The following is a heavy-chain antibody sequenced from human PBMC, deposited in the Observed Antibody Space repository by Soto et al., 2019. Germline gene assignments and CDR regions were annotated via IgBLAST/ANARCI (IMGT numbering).Heavy chain of an antibody. CDR1: GGSMNDYY. CDR3: ARRGGEYYFDS. Sequence: PXXTLSLPCTVSGGSMNDYYWSWIRQPPGKGLEWIGYIYYSGSTYYSPSLKSRVTISVDTSKNQFILRLRSVTAADTAVYYCARRGGEYYFDSWGQGTLVTVSS. CDR2: IYYSGST. V-gene: IGHV4-59*08. J-gene: IGHJ4*02.